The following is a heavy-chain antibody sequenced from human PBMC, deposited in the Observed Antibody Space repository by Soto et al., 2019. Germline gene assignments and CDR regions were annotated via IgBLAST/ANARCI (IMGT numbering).Heavy chain of an antibody. V-gene: IGHV3-64*02. CDR2: ISSNGGST. CDR3: ARAGYGDSYDAFDI. CDR1: GFTFSSYA. Sequence: EVQLVESGEGLVQPGGSLRLSCAASGFTFSSYAMHWVRQAPGKGLEYVSAISSNGGSTYYADSVKGRFTISRDNSKNTLYLQMGSLRAEDMAVYYCARAGYGDSYDAFDIWGQGTMVTVSS. D-gene: IGHD4-17*01. J-gene: IGHJ3*02.